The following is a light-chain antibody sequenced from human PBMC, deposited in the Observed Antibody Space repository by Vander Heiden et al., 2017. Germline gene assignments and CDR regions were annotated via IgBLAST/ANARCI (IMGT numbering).Light chain of an antibody. CDR1: QSITRY. CDR2: SAS. V-gene: IGKV1-39*01. J-gene: IGKJ2*01. Sequence: DIQMTQSPSSLSASVGDRVTITCRASQSITRYLNWYQQKTGKAPKLLIFSASTLQGGVPSRFSGSGSATDFTLTISRLQPEDFATYYCQQSDSPPHTFGQGTKLEI. CDR3: QQSDSPPHT.